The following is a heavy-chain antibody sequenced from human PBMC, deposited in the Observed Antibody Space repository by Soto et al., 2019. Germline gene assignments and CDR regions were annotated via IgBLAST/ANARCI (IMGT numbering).Heavy chain of an antibody. CDR3: ARDSRYYYDSSGYPPHPDAFDI. D-gene: IGHD3-22*01. Sequence: PSGTLSLTCAVYGGSFSGDYWSWIRQPPGKGLEWIGEINHSGSTNYNPSLKSRVTISVDTSKNQFSLKLSSVTAADTAVYYCARDSRYYYDSSGYPPHPDAFDIWGQGTMVTVSS. CDR2: INHSGST. CDR1: GGSFSGDY. V-gene: IGHV4-34*01. J-gene: IGHJ3*02.